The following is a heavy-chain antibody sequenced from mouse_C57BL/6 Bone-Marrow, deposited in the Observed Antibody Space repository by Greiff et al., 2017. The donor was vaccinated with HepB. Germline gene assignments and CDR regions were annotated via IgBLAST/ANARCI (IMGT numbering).Heavy chain of an antibody. V-gene: IGHV1-50*01. CDR2: IDPSDSYT. J-gene: IGHJ2*01. Sequence: QVQLQQPGAELVKPGASVKLSCKASGYTFTSYWMQWVKQRPGQGLEWIGEIDPSDSYTNYNQKFKGKATLTVDTSSSTAYMQLSSLTSEDSAVYYCARLELFDYWGQGTTLTVSS. CDR1: GYTFTSYW. CDR3: ARLELFDY.